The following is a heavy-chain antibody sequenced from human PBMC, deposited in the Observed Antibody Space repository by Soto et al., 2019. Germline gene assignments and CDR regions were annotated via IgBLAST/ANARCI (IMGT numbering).Heavy chain of an antibody. CDR2: ISSSGGTI. CDR3: ARAPQDGYDLVYFDY. CDR1: GASISNTSYF. D-gene: IGHD5-12*01. J-gene: IGHJ4*02. V-gene: IGHV3-11*04. Sequence: LSLTCAVSGASISNTSYFWGWIRQPPGKGLEWVSYISSSGGTIHNADSVKGRFTISRDNAKNSLYLQMNSLRAEDTAVYYCARAPQDGYDLVYFDYWGQGTLVTVSS.